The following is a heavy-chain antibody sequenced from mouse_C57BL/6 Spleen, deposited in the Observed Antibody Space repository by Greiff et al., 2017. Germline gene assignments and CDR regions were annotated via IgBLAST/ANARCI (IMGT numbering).Heavy chain of an antibody. V-gene: IGHV1-26*01. J-gene: IGHJ1*03. CDR1: GYTFTDYY. CDR2: INPNNGGT. CDR3: ARVAGTSNWYLEV. Sequence: EVQLQQSGPELVKPGASVKISCKASGYTFTDYYMNWVKQSHGKSLEWIGDINPNNGGTSYNQKFKGKATLTVDKSSSTAYMELRSLTSADSAVYYCARVAGTSNWYLEVWGTGTTVTVAS. D-gene: IGHD4-1*01.